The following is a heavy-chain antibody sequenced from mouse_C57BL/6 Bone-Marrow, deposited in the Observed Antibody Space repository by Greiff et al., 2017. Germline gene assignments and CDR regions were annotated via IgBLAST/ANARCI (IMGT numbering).Heavy chain of an antibody. CDR3: ARDEGKAY. CDR1: GFTFSSYA. V-gene: IGHV5-4*01. J-gene: IGHJ3*01. CDR2: ISDGGSYT. Sequence: EVMLVESGGGLVKPGGSLKLSCAASGFTFSSYAMSWVRQTPEKRLEWVATISDGGSYTYYPDNVKGRFTISRDNAKKNLYLQMSHLKSEDTAMYYCARDEGKAYWGQGTLVTVSA.